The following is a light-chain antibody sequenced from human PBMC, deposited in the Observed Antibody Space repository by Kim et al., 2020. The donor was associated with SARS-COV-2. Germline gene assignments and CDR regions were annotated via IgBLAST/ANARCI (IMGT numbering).Light chain of an antibody. CDR2: HAS. V-gene: IGKV1-39*01. CDR1: ENIRSY. Sequence: DIQMTQSPSPLSASVGDRVAISCRASENIRSYLNWYQQIPGRAPKLLIFHASTLQIGVPSRFSGSGSGTDYTLTISNLQPEDFATYNCEQSYSSPWTFCLGTKVDIK. J-gene: IGKJ1*01. CDR3: EQSYSSPWT.